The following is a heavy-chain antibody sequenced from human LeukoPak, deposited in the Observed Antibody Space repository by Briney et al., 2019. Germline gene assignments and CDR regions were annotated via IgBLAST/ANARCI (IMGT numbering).Heavy chain of an antibody. D-gene: IGHD3-22*01. CDR2: ISWDGGST. CDR1: GFTFDDYT. Sequence: GGSLRLSCAASGFTFDDYTMQWVRQAPGKGLEWVPLISWDGGSTYYADSVKGRFTISRDNSKNSLYLQMNSLRTEDTALYYCAKEDSSGYYYFDYWGQGTLVTVSS. J-gene: IGHJ4*02. V-gene: IGHV3-43*01. CDR3: AKEDSSGYYYFDY.